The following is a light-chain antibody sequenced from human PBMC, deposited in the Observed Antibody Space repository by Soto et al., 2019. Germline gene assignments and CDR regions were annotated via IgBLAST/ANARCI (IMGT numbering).Light chain of an antibody. CDR1: NMGSKS. J-gene: IGLJ2*01. V-gene: IGLV3-21*02. Sequence: SYELTQPPSVSVAPGQTARITCGGNNMGSKSVHGYQQKPGQAPVLVVYADSDRPSGIPERFSGSNSGNTATLTISRVEAGDEADYYCQVWDSSSDRVVFGGGTKLTVL. CDR2: ADS. CDR3: QVWDSSSDRVV.